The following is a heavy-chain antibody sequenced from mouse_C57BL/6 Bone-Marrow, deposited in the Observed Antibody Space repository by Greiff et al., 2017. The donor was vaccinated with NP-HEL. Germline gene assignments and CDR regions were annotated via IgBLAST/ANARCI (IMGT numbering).Heavy chain of an antibody. V-gene: IGHV1-59*01. Sequence: QVQLQQPGAELVRPGTSVKLSCKASGYTFTSYWMHWVKQRPGQGLEWIGVIDPSDSYTNYNQKFKGKATLTVDTSSSTAYMQLSSLTSEDSAVYYCARCYDYDATWFAYWGQGTLVTVSA. J-gene: IGHJ3*01. CDR3: ARCYDYDATWFAY. D-gene: IGHD2-4*01. CDR1: GYTFTSYW. CDR2: IDPSDSYT.